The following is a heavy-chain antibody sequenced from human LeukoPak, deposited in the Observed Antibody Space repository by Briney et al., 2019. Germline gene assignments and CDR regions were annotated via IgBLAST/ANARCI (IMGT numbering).Heavy chain of an antibody. CDR3: AKHSGSSNYYYMDV. V-gene: IGHV3-23*01. CDR1: GFTFSSYA. D-gene: IGHD1-26*01. J-gene: IGHJ6*03. CDR2: ISGSGGST. Sequence: PGGSLRLSCAASGFTFSSYAMSWVRQAPGKGLEWVSAISGSGGSTYYADSVKGRFTISRDNSKNTLYLQMNSLRAEDTAVYYCAKHSGSSNYYYMDVWGKGTTVTVSS.